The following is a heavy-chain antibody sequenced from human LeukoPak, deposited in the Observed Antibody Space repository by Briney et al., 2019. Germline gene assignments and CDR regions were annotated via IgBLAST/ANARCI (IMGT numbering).Heavy chain of an antibody. D-gene: IGHD2-15*01. CDR3: ARDQVVVAATSVGWSDP. Sequence: SGTLSLTCAVSGGSISSSNWWSGVRQPPGRGLGGMGEIYHRGGTNSNPSLKSRVTISVDKSKNQVSLKLSSVTAADTAVYYCARDQVVVAATSVGWSDPWGQGTPVTVSS. J-gene: IGHJ5*01. CDR2: IYHRGGT. CDR1: GGSISSSNW. V-gene: IGHV4-4*02.